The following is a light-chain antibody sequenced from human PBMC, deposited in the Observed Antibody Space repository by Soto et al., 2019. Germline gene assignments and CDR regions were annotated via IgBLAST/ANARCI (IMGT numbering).Light chain of an antibody. V-gene: IGLV2-14*01. CDR3: ASYLTNSPLEV. CDR1: ISDIGSHNY. Sequence: QSALTQPASVSGSPGESITVSCSGSISDIGSHNYVSWYRQYPGEAPRLLIYEVRYRPSGVSSRFSGSKSGTTASLTISGLQAADEADYYCASYLTNSPLEVFGTGTKVTVL. J-gene: IGLJ1*01. CDR2: EVR.